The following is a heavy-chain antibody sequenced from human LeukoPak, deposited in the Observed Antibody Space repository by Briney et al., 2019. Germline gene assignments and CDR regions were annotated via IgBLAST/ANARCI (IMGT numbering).Heavy chain of an antibody. Sequence: SETLSLTCTVSGGSISSYYWSWIRQPPGKGLEWIGYIYYSGSTNYNPSLKSRVTISVDTSKNQFSLKLSSVPAADTAVYYCARPREKGTTGTTGAFDIWGQGTMVTVSS. CDR1: GGSISSYY. CDR2: IYYSGST. V-gene: IGHV4-59*01. D-gene: IGHD1-1*01. CDR3: ARPREKGTTGTTGAFDI. J-gene: IGHJ3*02.